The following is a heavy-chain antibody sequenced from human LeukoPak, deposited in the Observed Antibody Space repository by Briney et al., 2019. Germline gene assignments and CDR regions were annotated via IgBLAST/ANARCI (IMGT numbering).Heavy chain of an antibody. D-gene: IGHD4-17*01. J-gene: IGHJ6*02. V-gene: IGHV4-59*01. CDR1: GGSISRYY. CDR2: IYFSGAT. Sequence: SETLSLTCTVSGGSISRYYWSWIRQPPGRGLEWIGYIYFSGATNYNPSLKSRVTISVDTSKNQFSLKLSSVTAADTAVYYCAREDPQTTVPEGLDVWGQGTTVIVSS. CDR3: AREDPQTTVPEGLDV.